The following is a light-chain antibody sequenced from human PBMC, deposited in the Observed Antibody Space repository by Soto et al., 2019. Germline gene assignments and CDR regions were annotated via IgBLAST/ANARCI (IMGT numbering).Light chain of an antibody. CDR2: EVS. CDR3: SSYTASSALV. V-gene: IGLV2-14*01. Sequence: QSALTQPASVSGSPGQSITISCTGTSSDVGGYAYVSWYQQHPGKVPKLIIYEVSKRPSGVSHRFSGSKSGNTASLTISGLQTEDEADYYCSSYTASSALVFGGGTKVTVL. CDR1: SSDVGGYAY. J-gene: IGLJ2*01.